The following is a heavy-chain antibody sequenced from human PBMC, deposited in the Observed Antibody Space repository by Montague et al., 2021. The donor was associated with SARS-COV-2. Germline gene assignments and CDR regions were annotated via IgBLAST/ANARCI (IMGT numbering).Heavy chain of an antibody. CDR3: ARARVSRAGFDY. Sequence: SETLSLTCAVYGGSFSAYSWSWIRQSPGKGLEWIGSNYLHGNTYYNPSLNGRVTISLDTSNNQFSLRLTSVTTPDTAVYYCARARVSRAGFDYWGQGIRVIVSS. CDR2: NYLHGNT. D-gene: IGHD1-1*01. J-gene: IGHJ4*02. CDR1: GGSFSAYS. V-gene: IGHV4-34*01.